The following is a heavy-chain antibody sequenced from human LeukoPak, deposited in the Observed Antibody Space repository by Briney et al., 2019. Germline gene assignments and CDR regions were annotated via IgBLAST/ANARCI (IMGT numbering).Heavy chain of an antibody. V-gene: IGHV4-4*07. CDR1: GEYIRKYY. Sequence: KASETLSLTCTVSGEYIRKYYWSWIRQPAGKGLEWIGRIYTSGTTDYNPSLESRVTMSVDTSNNYFSLKLSSVTAADTAVYYCARETNWTFDYWGQGTLVTVSS. CDR2: IYTSGTT. D-gene: IGHD1-20*01. CDR3: ARETNWTFDY. J-gene: IGHJ4*02.